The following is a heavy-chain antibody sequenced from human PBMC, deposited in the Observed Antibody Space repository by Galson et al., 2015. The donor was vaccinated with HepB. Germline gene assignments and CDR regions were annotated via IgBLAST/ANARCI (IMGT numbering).Heavy chain of an antibody. CDR3: ARWAGVVLSVDV. CDR1: GGTFSSYA. V-gene: IGHV1-69*06. CDR2: IIPIFGTA. D-gene: IGHD2-2*01. Sequence: SVKVSCKASGGTFSSYAISWVRQAPGQGLEWMGGIIPIFGTANYAQKFQGRVTITADKSTSTAYMELRSLRSDDTAVYYCARWAGVVLSVDVWGQGTTVTVSS. J-gene: IGHJ6*02.